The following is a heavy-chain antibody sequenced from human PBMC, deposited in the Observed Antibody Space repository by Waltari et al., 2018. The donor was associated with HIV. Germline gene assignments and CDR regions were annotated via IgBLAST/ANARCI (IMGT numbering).Heavy chain of an antibody. Sequence: QVQLVQSGAEVKKPGASVKVSCKVSGYTLTELSMHWVRQAPGKGLEWMGNFKPEDNETIYAQKFQGRITMTEDTSSDTAYMELSSLTSGDTAVYYCATDFSGMVRAYSYYSLDVWGQGTTVTVSS. CDR2: FKPEDNET. CDR3: ATDFSGMVRAYSYYSLDV. V-gene: IGHV1-24*01. D-gene: IGHD3-10*01. CDR1: GYTLTELS. J-gene: IGHJ6*02.